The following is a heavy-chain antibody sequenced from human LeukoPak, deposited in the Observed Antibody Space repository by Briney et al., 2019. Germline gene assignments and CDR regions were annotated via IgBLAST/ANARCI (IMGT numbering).Heavy chain of an antibody. D-gene: IGHD2/OR15-2a*01. CDR3: ALGKRSKSFFGHNWFDP. V-gene: IGHV4-34*01. CDR1: GGSFSGYY. J-gene: IGHJ5*02. CDR2: INHSGST. Sequence: PSETLSLTCAVYGGSFSGYYWGWIRQPPGKGLEWIGEINHSGSTNYNPSLKSRVTISVDTSKNQFSLKLSSVTAADTAVYYCALGKRSKSFFGHNWFDPWGQGTLVTVSS.